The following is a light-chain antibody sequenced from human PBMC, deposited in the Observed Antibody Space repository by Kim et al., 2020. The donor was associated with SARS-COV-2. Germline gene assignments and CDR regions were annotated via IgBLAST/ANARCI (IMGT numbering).Light chain of an antibody. CDR3: NSRDSNDNVV. CDR2: GKN. CDR1: SRRSYY. J-gene: IGLJ2*01. V-gene: IGLV3-19*01. Sequence: ALGQTGRITCQGDSRRSYYATWYKQKPGQAPILVIYGKNNRPSGIPDRFSGSSSGNTASLTITGTQAGDEADYYCNSRDSNDNVVFGGGTQLTVL.